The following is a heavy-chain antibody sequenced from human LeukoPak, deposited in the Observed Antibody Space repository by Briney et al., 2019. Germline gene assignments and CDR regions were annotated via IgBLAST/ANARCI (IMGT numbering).Heavy chain of an antibody. J-gene: IGHJ4*02. CDR2: IWYDGSNK. V-gene: IGHV3-33*01. CDR3: ARDLPPYSSGWYVYY. D-gene: IGHD6-19*01. Sequence: GGSLRLSCAASGFTFSSYGMRWVRQAPGKGLEWVAVIWYDGSNKYYADSVKGRFTISRDNSKNTLYLQMNSLRAEDTAVYYCARDLPPYSSGWYVYYWGQGTLVTVSS. CDR1: GFTFSSYG.